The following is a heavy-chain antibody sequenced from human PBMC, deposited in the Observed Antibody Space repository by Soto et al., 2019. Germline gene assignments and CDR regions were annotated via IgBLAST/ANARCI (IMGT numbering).Heavy chain of an antibody. Sequence: GGSLRLPCAASGFTFSSYSMNWVRQAPGKGLEWVSSISSSSSYIYYADSVKGRFTISRDNAKNSLYLQMNSLRAEDTAVYYCARDPPQLASYFDYWGQGTLVTVSS. V-gene: IGHV3-21*01. J-gene: IGHJ4*02. CDR3: ARDPPQLASYFDY. CDR1: GFTFSSYS. CDR2: ISSSSSYI. D-gene: IGHD6-13*01.